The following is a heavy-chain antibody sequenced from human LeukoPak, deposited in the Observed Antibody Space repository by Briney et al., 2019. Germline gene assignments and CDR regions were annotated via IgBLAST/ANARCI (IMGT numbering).Heavy chain of an antibody. CDR2: IYHSGST. CDR1: GGSISSGGYY. D-gene: IGHD2-2*01. CDR3: ARGGDGVVVPAAINDYYMDV. J-gene: IGHJ6*03. Sequence: SETLSLTCTVSGGSISSGGYYWSWIRQPPGKGLEWIGYIYHSGSTYYNPSLKSRVTISVDRSKNQFSLKLSSVTAADTAVYYCARGGDGVVVPAAINDYYMDVWGKGTTVTVSS. V-gene: IGHV4-30-2*01.